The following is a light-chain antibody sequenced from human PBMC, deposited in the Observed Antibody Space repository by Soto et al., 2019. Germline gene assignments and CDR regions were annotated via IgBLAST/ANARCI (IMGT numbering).Light chain of an antibody. Sequence: QSVLTQPPSVSGAPGQRVTISCTGSSSNIGAGYDVHWYQQLPGTAPKLLIYGNSNRPSGVPDRFSGSKSGTSASLAITGLQAEDEADYYCNSYAGSLSGWVFGGGTKVTVL. CDR2: GNS. J-gene: IGLJ3*02. CDR1: SSNIGAGYD. V-gene: IGLV1-40*01. CDR3: NSYAGSLSGWV.